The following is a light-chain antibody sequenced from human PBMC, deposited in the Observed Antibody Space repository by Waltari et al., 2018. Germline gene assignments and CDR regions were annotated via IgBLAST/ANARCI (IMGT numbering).Light chain of an antibody. J-gene: IGLJ2*01. V-gene: IGLV5-45*03. CDR3: MIWRSGASE. CDR1: SGVNVANHT. Sequence: QAVLTQPSSLSASPGASASLTSTLRSGVNVANHTIYWSQQKPGSPPQYLLRYKSASDKQQGSGVPSRFSGSKDASANAGILLISGLQSEDEADYYCMIWRSGASEFGGGTKLTVL. CDR2: YKSASDK.